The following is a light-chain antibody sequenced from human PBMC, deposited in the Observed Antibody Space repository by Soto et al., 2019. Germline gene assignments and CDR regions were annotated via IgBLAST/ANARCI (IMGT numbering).Light chain of an antibody. Sequence: EIVLTHSPGNLSLSPVERATLSCRSSQSVSRTYLAWYQQKPGQAPRLLIYGASNRATGIPDRFSGSGSGTDFTLTISRLEPEDFAVYYCQQYGSSGTFGQGTKVE. CDR3: QQYGSSGT. J-gene: IGKJ1*01. CDR2: GAS. CDR1: QSVSRTY. V-gene: IGKV3-20*01.